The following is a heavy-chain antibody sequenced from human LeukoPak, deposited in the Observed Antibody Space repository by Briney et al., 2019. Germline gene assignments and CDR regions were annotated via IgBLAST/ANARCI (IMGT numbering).Heavy chain of an antibody. CDR2: IYRSGIT. J-gene: IGHJ4*02. CDR3: ARPRYYYDTSGYAY. Sequence: PSETLSLTCIVSGGSMRNYYWGWIRQPPGKGPEWIGYIYRSGITRFNPSLKSRASISLDTSKNQFSLKLTSVTAADTAVYYCARPRYYYDTSGYAYWGQGTHVTVSS. D-gene: IGHD3-22*01. V-gene: IGHV4-59*01. CDR1: GGSMRNYY.